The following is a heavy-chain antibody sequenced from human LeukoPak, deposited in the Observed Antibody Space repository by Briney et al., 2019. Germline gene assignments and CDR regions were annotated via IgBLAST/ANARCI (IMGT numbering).Heavy chain of an antibody. D-gene: IGHD6-13*01. Sequence: EASMKVSCKAPGYRFTSYAINWVRQAPGQGLEWMGWISAYNGNTDYAQKFQGRVTMTTDTSTSTAYMELRSLTSDDTAVYYCARDPLRSTWSTYYNALDVWGQGTTVTVSS. CDR1: GYRFTSYA. CDR3: ARDPLRSTWSTYYNALDV. J-gene: IGHJ6*02. CDR2: ISAYNGNT. V-gene: IGHV1-18*01.